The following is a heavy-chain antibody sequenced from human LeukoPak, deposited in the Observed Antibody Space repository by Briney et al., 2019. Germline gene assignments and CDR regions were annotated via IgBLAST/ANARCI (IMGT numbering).Heavy chain of an antibody. CDR3: ARVRFVSSKAYFDY. CDR2: IKQDGSEK. CDR1: GFTFSSYW. V-gene: IGHV3-7*05. D-gene: IGHD3-16*02. J-gene: IGHJ4*02. Sequence: PGGSLRLSCAASGFTFSSYWMSWVRQAPGKGLEWVANIKQDGSEKYYVDSVKGRFTISRDNAKNSLYLQMNNLRAEDTAVYYCARVRFVSSKAYFDYWGQGTLVTVSS.